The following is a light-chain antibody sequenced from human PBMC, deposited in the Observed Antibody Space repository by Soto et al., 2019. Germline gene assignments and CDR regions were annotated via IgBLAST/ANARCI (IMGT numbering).Light chain of an antibody. CDR3: QQYGNSPRYS. Sequence: EIVLTQSPDTLSLSPGERATLSCRASQSVDSRYLAWYQQKPGQAPRLVIHAVSRRATGIPDRFSGSGSGTDFTLTISRLEPEDFADYCCQQYGNSPRYSFGQGTKLQIK. CDR1: QSVDSRY. J-gene: IGKJ2*03. V-gene: IGKV3-20*01. CDR2: AVS.